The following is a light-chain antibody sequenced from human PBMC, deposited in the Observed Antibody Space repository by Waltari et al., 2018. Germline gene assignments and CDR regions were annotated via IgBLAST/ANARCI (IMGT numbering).Light chain of an antibody. CDR1: QSLIYTDGISY. V-gene: IGKV2-30*01. CDR3: MQATHWPVT. CDR2: KVS. J-gene: IGKJ5*01. Sequence: DVGLTQSPLSLPVTPGQSASISCRSSQSLIYTDGISYLNWFPQRPGQAPRRLIYKVSNRDSGVPDRFSGSGSGTDFTLMISSVEADDVGVYFCMQATHWPVTFGQGTRLEIK.